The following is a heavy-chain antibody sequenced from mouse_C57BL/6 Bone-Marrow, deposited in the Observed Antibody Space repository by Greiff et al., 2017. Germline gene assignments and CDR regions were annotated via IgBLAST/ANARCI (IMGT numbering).Heavy chain of an antibody. CDR2: INPSDGGT. V-gene: IGHV1-53*01. CDR3: ARWEGTVAPRWYFDV. J-gene: IGHJ1*03. CDR1: GYTFSSYW. D-gene: IGHD1-1*01. Sequence: VQLQQSGTELVKPGASVKLSCKASGYTFSSYWMHWVKQRPGQGLEWLGNINPSDGGTNYNEKFTSKATLTVDTSSSTAYMQLSSLTSEDSAVCYCARWEGTVAPRWYFDVWGTGTTVTVSS.